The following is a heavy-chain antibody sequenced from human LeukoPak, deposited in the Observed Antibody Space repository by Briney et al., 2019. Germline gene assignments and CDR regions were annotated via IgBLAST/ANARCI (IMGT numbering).Heavy chain of an antibody. V-gene: IGHV3-7*01. CDR3: AREDSGEPFDY. CDR1: GFNFSNYW. CDR2: IKQDGSEK. J-gene: IGHJ4*02. D-gene: IGHD4/OR15-4a*01. Sequence: GGSLRLSCVASGFNFSNYWMSWVRQAPVEGLEWVANIKQDGSEKFYVDSVEGRFTISRDNAKNSLFLQMNSLRAEDTAVYYCAREDSGEPFDYWGQGTLVTVSS.